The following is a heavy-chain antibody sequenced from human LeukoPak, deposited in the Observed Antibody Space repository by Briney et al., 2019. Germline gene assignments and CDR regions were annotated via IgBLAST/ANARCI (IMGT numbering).Heavy chain of an antibody. V-gene: IGHV3-21*01. CDR2: ISSSSSYI. J-gene: IGHJ4*02. CDR1: GFTFSSYS. D-gene: IGHD5-18*01. CDR3: ARSRDGYSYGPDFDY. Sequence: GGSLRLSCAASGFTFSSYSTNWVRQAPGKGLEWVSSISSSSSYIYYADSVKGRFTISRDNAKNSLYLQMNSLRAEDTAVYYCARSRDGYSYGPDFDYWGQGTLVTVSS.